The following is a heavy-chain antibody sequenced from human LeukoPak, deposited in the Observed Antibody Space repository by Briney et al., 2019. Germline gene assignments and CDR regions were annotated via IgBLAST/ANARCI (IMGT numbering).Heavy chain of an antibody. Sequence: GGSLRLSCAASGFTFSTHTMNWVRQAPGKGPEWVSSISSASSTIHYADSVKGRFTISRDNAKNSLYLQMNSLRAEDTAVYYCARDIGAGDYWGQGTLVTVSS. J-gene: IGHJ4*02. CDR3: ARDIGAGDY. V-gene: IGHV3-48*01. CDR1: GFTFSTHT. CDR2: ISSASSTI. D-gene: IGHD2-15*01.